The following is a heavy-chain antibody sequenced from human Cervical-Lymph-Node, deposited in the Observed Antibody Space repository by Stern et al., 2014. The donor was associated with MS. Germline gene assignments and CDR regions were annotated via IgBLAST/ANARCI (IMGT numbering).Heavy chain of an antibody. CDR3: AKEPMCPANYCDS. V-gene: IGHV1-8*01. D-gene: IGHD2-15*01. CDR1: GYTFSNYD. Sequence: QVQLVQSGAEVVQPGASVRVSCKASGYTFSNYDINWVRQASGQGLEWMGWMNPDSGNTGYAQKFQGRVSMTRDSSPSTAYSALSGLTSGDTAVYYCAKEPMCPANYCDSWGQGILVTVSS. CDR2: MNPDSGNT. J-gene: IGHJ4*02.